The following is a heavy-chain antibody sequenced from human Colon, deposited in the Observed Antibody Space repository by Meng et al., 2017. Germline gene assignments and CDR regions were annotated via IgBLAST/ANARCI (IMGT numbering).Heavy chain of an antibody. CDR1: GGSISSSSYY. CDR2: IGHSGFT. Sequence: QLQLQESCPGLVKPSETLFLTCTVSGGSISSSSYYWGWIRQPPGKGLEWIGSIGHSGFTYYTPSLKSRVTVSIETSRNQFSLWLTSVTAADTAVYYCVRSSGWVKTGFDPWGQGTLVTVSS. V-gene: IGHV4-39*01. CDR3: VRSSGWVKTGFDP. J-gene: IGHJ5*02. D-gene: IGHD6-19*01.